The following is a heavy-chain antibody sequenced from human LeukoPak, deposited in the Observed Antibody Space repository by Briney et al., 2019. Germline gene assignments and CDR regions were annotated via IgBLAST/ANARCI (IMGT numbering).Heavy chain of an antibody. V-gene: IGHV3-7*01. CDR2: IKQDGSEK. Sequence: GGSLRLSCAASGFTFSSHWMSWVRQAPGKGLEWVANIKQDGSEKYYVDSVKGRFTISRDNAKNSLYLQMNSLGAEDTAVYYCASLDYWGQGTLVTVSS. CDR3: ASLDY. J-gene: IGHJ4*02. CDR1: GFTFSSHW.